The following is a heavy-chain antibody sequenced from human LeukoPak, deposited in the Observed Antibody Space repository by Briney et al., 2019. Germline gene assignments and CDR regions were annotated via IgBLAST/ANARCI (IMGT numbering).Heavy chain of an antibody. Sequence: GGSLRLSCAASGFTFSSYAMSWVRQAPGKGLEWVSAISGSGGSTYYADSVKGRFTISRDNSKNTLYLQMNSLRAEDSALYYCAKGDQITIFGVVKLGAFDIWGQGTRVTVSS. J-gene: IGHJ3*02. CDR2: ISGSGGST. V-gene: IGHV3-23*01. CDR3: AKGDQITIFGVVKLGAFDI. CDR1: GFTFSSYA. D-gene: IGHD3-3*01.